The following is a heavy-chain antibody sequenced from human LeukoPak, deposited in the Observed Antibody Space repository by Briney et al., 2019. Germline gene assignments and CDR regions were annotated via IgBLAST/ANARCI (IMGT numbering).Heavy chain of an antibody. CDR3: AAITMVRGWVFDY. CDR2: IYSGGST. CDR1: XXXVXSNY. V-gene: IGHV3-66*01. J-gene: IGHJ4*02. D-gene: IGHD3-10*01. Sequence: PGGSLXLXXXXXXXXVXSNYMSWVRQAPGKGLEWVSVIYSGGSTYYADSVKGRFTISRDNSKNTLYLQMNSLRAEDTAVYYCAAITMVRGWVFDYWGQGTLVTVSS.